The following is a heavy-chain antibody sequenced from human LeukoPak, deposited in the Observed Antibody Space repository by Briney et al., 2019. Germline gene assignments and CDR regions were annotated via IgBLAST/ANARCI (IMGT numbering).Heavy chain of an antibody. V-gene: IGHV4-34*01. CDR1: GGSFSGHY. D-gene: IGHD2-2*01. CDR2: INHSGST. CDR3: ARGRVVPAATRYYYGMDV. Sequence: SETLSLTCAVYGGSFSGHYWSWIRQPPGKGLEWIGEINHSGSTNYNPSLKSRVTISVDTSKNQFSLKLSSVTAADTAVYYCARGRVVPAATRYYYGMDVWGQGTTVTVSS. J-gene: IGHJ6*02.